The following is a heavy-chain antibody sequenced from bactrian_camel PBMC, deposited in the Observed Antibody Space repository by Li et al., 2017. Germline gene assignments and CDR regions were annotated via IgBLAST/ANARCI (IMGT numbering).Heavy chain of an antibody. D-gene: IGHD2*01. Sequence: HVQLVESGGGSVQAGESLRLACLTSGAASSSNCVAWFRQAPGKERELVSTIRNDGTTSYADSVKGRFTCSQDNAKNTLYLQMNSLKTEDTAVYYCAASRSCSAYLAAIHTYDYWGQGTQVTVS. CDR1: GAASSSNC. CDR2: IRNDGTT. CDR3: AASRSCSAYLAAIHTYDY. V-gene: IGHV3S57*01. J-gene: IGHJ4*01.